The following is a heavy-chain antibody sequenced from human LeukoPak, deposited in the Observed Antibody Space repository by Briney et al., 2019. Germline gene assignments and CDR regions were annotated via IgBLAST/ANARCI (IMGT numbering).Heavy chain of an antibody. CDR1: DGSIHSYY. V-gene: IGHV4-59*12. J-gene: IGHJ2*01. CDR3: ARDPHTWHFDL. CDR2: IYYSSSA. Sequence: SDTLSFTCTAADGSIHSYYCCLIQKPPKNVLELMGIIYYSSSADYNPSLKSQVTISVDNSNNPPSLKLSSLTAADTAVYYCARDPHTWHFDLWGRGTVVTVSS.